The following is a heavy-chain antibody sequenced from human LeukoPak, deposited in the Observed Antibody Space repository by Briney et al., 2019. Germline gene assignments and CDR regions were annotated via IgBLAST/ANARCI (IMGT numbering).Heavy chain of an antibody. V-gene: IGHV1-69*04. CDR2: VIPILGIA. Sequence: GASVKVSCKASGGTFSSYAISWVRQAPRQGLEWMGRVIPILGIANYAQKFQGRVTITADKSTSTAYMELSSLRSEDTAVYYCARDHCSGGSCYSSVPYYYYYGMDVWGQGTTVTVSS. D-gene: IGHD2-15*01. CDR3: ARDHCSGGSCYSSVPYYYYYGMDV. CDR1: GGTFSSYA. J-gene: IGHJ6*02.